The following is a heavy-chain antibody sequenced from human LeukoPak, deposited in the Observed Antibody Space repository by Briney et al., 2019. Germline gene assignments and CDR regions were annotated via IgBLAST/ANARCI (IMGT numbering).Heavy chain of an antibody. CDR1: GYRFSTSW. Sequence: GESLKIPCQGSGYRFSTSWIAWLRQMPGQDLEWMGTIYPGDSDTRFSPSFEGQVTISAVQSINTAYLQWTSLKASDSAIYYCARLMYNTNLEAFDIWGQGTLVTVSS. V-gene: IGHV5-51*01. J-gene: IGHJ3*02. D-gene: IGHD1-1*01. CDR3: ARLMYNTNLEAFDI. CDR2: IYPGDSDT.